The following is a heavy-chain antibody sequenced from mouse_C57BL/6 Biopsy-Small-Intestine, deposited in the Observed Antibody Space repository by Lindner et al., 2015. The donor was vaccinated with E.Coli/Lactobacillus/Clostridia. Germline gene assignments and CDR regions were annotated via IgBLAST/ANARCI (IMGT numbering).Heavy chain of an antibody. V-gene: IGHV1S55*01. CDR1: GYTFTSYD. D-gene: IGHD2-1*01. CDR3: VRQNMVMPAAIKFFDS. J-gene: IGHJ4*01. CDR2: ISVNSGNT. Sequence: SVKVSCKASGYTFTSYDIIWVRQAPGQGLEWMGWISVNSGNTNYAQKFQGRVTMTTDTSASTAYMDLSSLRSDDTAVYYCVRQNMVMPAAIKFFDSWGQGTLVAVSS.